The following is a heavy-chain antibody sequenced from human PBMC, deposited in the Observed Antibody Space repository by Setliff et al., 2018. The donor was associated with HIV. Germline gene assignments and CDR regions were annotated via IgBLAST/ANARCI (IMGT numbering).Heavy chain of an antibody. CDR1: DYSISSGYY. V-gene: IGHV4-38-2*01. D-gene: IGHD6-19*01. Sequence: PETLSLTCAVSDYSISSGYYWGWIRQPPGKGLEWIGGIYHSGSTYYNPSLKSRVTISVDTSKNHFSLKLSSVTAADTAVYYCARAGYYSGWSGLDIWGQGTMVTVSS. CDR2: IYHSGST. J-gene: IGHJ3*02. CDR3: ARAGYYSGWSGLDI.